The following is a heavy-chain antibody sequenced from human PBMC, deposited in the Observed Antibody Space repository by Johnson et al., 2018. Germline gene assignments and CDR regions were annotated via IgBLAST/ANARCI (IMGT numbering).Heavy chain of an antibody. CDR2: IIPIFGTA. J-gene: IGHJ3*02. CDR3: AREAPGWELVWRNALDI. Sequence: QVQLQESGAEVKKPGSSVKVSCKASGGTFSSYAISWVRQAPGQGLEWMGGIIPIFGTANYAQKFQGRVTITGDESPSPAYMERGSLRSEDTAVYYCAREAPGWELVWRNALDIWGQGKMVTVSS. V-gene: IGHV1-69*01. D-gene: IGHD1-26*01. CDR1: GGTFSSYA.